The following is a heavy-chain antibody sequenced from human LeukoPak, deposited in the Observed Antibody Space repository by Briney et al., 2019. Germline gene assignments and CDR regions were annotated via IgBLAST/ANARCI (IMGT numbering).Heavy chain of an antibody. CDR3: ATYSGSYPPFDY. D-gene: IGHD1-26*01. V-gene: IGHV3-53*01. CDR1: GFTVSSNY. Sequence: GGSLRLSCAASGFTVSSNYMSWVRQAPGKGLEWVSVIYSGGSTYYADSVKGRFTISRDNSKNTLYLQMNSLRAEDTAVYYCATYSGSYPPFDYWGQGTLVTVSS. J-gene: IGHJ4*02. CDR2: IYSGGST.